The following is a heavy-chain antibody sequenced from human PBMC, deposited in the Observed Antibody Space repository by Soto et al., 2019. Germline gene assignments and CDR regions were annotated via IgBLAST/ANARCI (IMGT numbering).Heavy chain of an antibody. D-gene: IGHD6-6*01. J-gene: IGHJ6*03. CDR3: ARGTDGFPSIAARPYYYYYMDV. Sequence: SLPMSVTCTVAGGSISDVVYYWSRNSKHPGKGLEWIGYIYYSGSTYYNPSLKSRVTISVDTSKNQFSLKLSSVTAADTAVYYCARGTDGFPSIAARPYYYYYMDVWGKGTTVTVS. CDR1: GGSISDVVYY. V-gene: IGHV4-31*03. CDR2: IYYSGST.